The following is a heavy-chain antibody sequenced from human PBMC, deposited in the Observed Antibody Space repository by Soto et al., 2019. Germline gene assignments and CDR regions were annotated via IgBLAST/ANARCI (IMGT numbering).Heavy chain of an antibody. CDR1: GFTFDTYA. Sequence: EVQLLESGGGLVQPGGSLRLSCAASGFTFDTYAMSWVRQAPGKGLEWVSAISGSGAKTYYADSVKGRFTISRDNSKNTLYLQMNSLRDEDTAGYHGAKLECSGGSCYSGRLVDYFYYYMDVWGKGTTVTVSS. V-gene: IGHV3-23*01. J-gene: IGHJ6*03. D-gene: IGHD2-15*01. CDR2: ISGSGAKT. CDR3: AKLECSGGSCYSGRLVDYFYYYMDV.